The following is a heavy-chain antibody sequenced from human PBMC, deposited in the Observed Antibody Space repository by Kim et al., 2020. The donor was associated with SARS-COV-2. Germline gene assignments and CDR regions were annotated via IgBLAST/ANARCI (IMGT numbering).Heavy chain of an antibody. J-gene: IGHJ5*02. CDR2: IGGSGATI. D-gene: IGHD6-19*01. CDR3: APKGTGGSSWYWFDP. V-gene: IGHV3-23*01. Sequence: GGSLRLSCAASGFTFRSYAMSWVRQAPGKGLEWVSSIGGSGATIYYAASVKGRFTISRDNSKNTLYLQMNSLRAEDTAVYYCAPKGTGGSSWYWFDPWGQGPLFTVSS. CDR1: GFTFRSYA.